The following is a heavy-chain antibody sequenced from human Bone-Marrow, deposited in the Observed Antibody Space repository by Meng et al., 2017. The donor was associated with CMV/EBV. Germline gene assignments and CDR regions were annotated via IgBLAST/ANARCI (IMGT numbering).Heavy chain of an antibody. V-gene: IGHV1-2*02. Sequence: ASVLVSCKASAYSFTAYYIHWVRQAPGQGLEWMGWINPNSGGTNYPQKFQGRVTMTRDTSITTTYMELSRLRSDATAVYYCAKELVPAAVGQDAFDVWGQGTMVTVSS. CDR3: AKELVPAAVGQDAFDV. CDR1: AYSFTAYY. D-gene: IGHD2-2*01. J-gene: IGHJ3*01. CDR2: INPNSGGT.